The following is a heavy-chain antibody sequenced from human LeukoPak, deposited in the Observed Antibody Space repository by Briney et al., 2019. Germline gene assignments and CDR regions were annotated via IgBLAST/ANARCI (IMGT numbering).Heavy chain of an antibody. CDR3: ARDGIVGATQGDAFDI. J-gene: IGHJ3*02. CDR2: IYYSGIT. CDR1: GGSISSYY. D-gene: IGHD1-26*01. V-gene: IGHV4-59*01. Sequence: SETLSLTCTVSGGSISSYYWSWIRQPPGEGLEWIGYIYYSGITKYNPSLKSRVTISVDPSKNQFSLKLSSVTAADTAVYYCARDGIVGATQGDAFDIWGQGTMVTVSS.